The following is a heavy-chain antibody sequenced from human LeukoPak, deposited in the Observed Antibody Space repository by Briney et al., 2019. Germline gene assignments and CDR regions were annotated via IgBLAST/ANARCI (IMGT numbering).Heavy chain of an antibody. CDR2: IYPGDSDT. CDR1: GYSFTSYW. CDR3: ARHRYSSGWYDYFDY. D-gene: IGHD6-19*01. Sequence: HGESLKISCKGSGYSFTSYWIGWVRQMPGKGQEWMGIIYPGDSDTRYSPSFQGQVTISADKSISTAYLQWSSLKASDTAMYYCARHRYSSGWYDYFDYWGQGTLVTVSS. J-gene: IGHJ4*02. V-gene: IGHV5-51*01.